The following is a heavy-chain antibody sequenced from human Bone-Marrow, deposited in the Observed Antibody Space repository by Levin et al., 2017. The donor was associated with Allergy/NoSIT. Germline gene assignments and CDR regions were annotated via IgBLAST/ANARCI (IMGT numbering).Heavy chain of an antibody. CDR1: GYSFISYG. CDR2: ISAYNGNT. D-gene: IGHD6-13*01. Sequence: PGASVKVSCVASGYSFISYGVTWVRQTTGQGLEWMGWISAYNGNTNYAQRLQGRVSMTTDTSTSTAYMELRNLRSDDTALYYCARDLEGQRISRSAGTDIFDYWGPGTLDTVSS. J-gene: IGHJ4*02. CDR3: ARDLEGQRISRSAGTDIFDY. V-gene: IGHV1-18*01.